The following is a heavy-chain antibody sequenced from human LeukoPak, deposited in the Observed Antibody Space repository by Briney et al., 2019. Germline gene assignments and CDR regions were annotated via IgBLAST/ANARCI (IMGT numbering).Heavy chain of an antibody. CDR1: GVSISSSNSY. V-gene: IGHV4-39*01. J-gene: IGHJ5*02. CDR3: ARGGYGDYGWFDP. CDR2: IYYSGNT. Sequence: SETLSLTCTVSGVSISSSNSYWGWIRQPPGKGLEWIGSIYYSGNTYYNASLKSQVSISIDTSKNQFSLKLSSVTAADTAVYYCARGGYGDYGWFDPWGQGTLVTVSS. D-gene: IGHD4-17*01.